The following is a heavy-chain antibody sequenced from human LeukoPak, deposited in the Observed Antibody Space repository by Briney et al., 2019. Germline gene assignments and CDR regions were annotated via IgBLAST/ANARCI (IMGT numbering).Heavy chain of an antibody. D-gene: IGHD6-13*01. CDR2: ISYDGSNK. Sequence: GGSLRLSCAASGFTFSSYAMHWVRQAPGKGLEWVAVISYDGSNKYYADSVKGRFTISRDNSKNTLYLQMNSLRAEDTAVYYCARGGYSSSWFDPWGQGTLVTVSS. J-gene: IGHJ5*02. V-gene: IGHV3-30-3*01. CDR1: GFTFSSYA. CDR3: ARGGYSSSWFDP.